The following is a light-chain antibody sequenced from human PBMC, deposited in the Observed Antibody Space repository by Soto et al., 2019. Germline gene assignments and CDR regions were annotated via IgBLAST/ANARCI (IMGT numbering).Light chain of an antibody. CDR2: GAS. CDR1: QIVGSNF. Sequence: EIVLTQSPATLSLSPGERATLSCRASQIVGSNFLAWYQQKPGQSPRLLIYGASRRATGIPDRFSGSGSGTNFTLTISRLEPEDFAVYFCHQYVDSPLTFGGGTEVDIK. CDR3: HQYVDSPLT. V-gene: IGKV3-20*01. J-gene: IGKJ4*01.